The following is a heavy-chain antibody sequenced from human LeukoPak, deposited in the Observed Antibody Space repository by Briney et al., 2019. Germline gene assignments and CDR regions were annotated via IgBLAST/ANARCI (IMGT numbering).Heavy chain of an antibody. V-gene: IGHV4-59*01. J-gene: IGHJ4*02. CDR1: GGSISSYY. Sequence: SETLSLTCTVSGGSISSYYWSWIRQPPGKGLEWIGYIYYSGSTNYNPSLKSRVTISVDTSKNQFSLKLSSVTAADTAVYYCARRIDYWGQGTLVTVSS. CDR3: ARRIDY. CDR2: IYYSGST.